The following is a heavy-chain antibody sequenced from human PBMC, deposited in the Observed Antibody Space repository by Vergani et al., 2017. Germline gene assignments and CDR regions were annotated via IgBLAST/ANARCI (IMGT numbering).Heavy chain of an antibody. V-gene: IGHV3-21*01. D-gene: IGHD2-2*01. CDR3: ASGVPEYQLATQYFQH. Sequence: EVQLVESGGGLVKPGGSLRLSCVASGFTFGSYSMNWVRQAPGKGLEWVSFISRSSSYRYYADSVKGRFTISRDNGEYSLLLQMNSLRPEDTAVYYCASGVPEYQLATQYFQHWGQGTLVTVSS. CDR1: GFTFGSYS. CDR2: ISRSSSYR. J-gene: IGHJ1*01.